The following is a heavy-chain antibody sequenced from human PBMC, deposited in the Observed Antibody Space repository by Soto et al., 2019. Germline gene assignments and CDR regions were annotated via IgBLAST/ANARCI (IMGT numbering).Heavy chain of an antibody. V-gene: IGHV1-18*04. CDR1: HYIFTSYG. J-gene: IGHJ3*02. D-gene: IGHD2-2*01. CDR2: INAYNGNT. CDR3: ARSSSAAGTFDI. Sequence: ASVKVSCKASHYIFTSYGLTWVRRAPGQGLEWMGWINAYNGNTNYAQNFQGRLTMTTDTSTSTAYLEVRSLTSDDTAVYYCARSSSAAGTFDIWGQGTMVTVSS.